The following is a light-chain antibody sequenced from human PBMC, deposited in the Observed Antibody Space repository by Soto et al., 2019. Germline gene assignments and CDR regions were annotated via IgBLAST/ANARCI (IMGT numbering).Light chain of an antibody. CDR2: KAS. Sequence: DIQMTQSPSTLSASVGDRVTITCRASQSISNWLAWYQQKPGKAPKLLIYKASSLESGVPSRFSGSGPGTDFTLTISSLQPDDFATCYCQQYNSYLYTFGPGTKLEI. CDR3: QQYNSYLYT. V-gene: IGKV1-5*03. J-gene: IGKJ2*01. CDR1: QSISNW.